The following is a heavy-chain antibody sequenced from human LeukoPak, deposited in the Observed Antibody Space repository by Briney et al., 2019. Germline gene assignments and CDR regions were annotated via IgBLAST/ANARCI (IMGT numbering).Heavy chain of an antibody. J-gene: IGHJ4*02. CDR1: GGSISIYY. D-gene: IGHD5-18*01. V-gene: IGHV4-34*01. CDR3: ASGRGYSYGYSDY. Sequence: PSETLSLTCTVSGGSISIYYWSWIRQPPGKGLEWIGEINHSGSTNYNPSLKSRVTISVDTSKNQFSLKLSSVTAADTAVYYCASGRGYSYGYSDYWGQGTLVTVSS. CDR2: INHSGST.